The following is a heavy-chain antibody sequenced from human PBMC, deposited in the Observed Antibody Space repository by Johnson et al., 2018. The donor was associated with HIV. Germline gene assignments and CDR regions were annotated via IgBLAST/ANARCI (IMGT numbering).Heavy chain of an antibody. CDR1: GFTVSSNY. CDR2: INWNGGST. CDR3: AKDPGITMIAHAFDI. Sequence: VQLVESGGGLVQPGGSLRLSCAASGFTVSSNYMSWVRQAPGKGLEWVSGINWNGGSTGYADSVKGGFTISRDNSKNTLYLQMNSLRAEDTAVYYCAKDPGITMIAHAFDIWGQGTMVTVSS. D-gene: IGHD3-22*01. J-gene: IGHJ3*02. V-gene: IGHV3-66*01.